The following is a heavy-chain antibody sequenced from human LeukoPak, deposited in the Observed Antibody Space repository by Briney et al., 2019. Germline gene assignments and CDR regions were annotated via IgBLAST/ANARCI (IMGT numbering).Heavy chain of an antibody. CDR3: ARGEGSSIDY. CDR2: INTDSGGT. D-gene: IGHD6-13*01. Sequence: ASVKVSCKASGYTFTDYYMHWVRQAPGQGLEWMVWINTDSGGTNYAQKFQGRVTMTIDTSISTAYLELIRLTSDDTAVYYCARGEGSSIDYWGQGTLVTVSS. V-gene: IGHV1-2*02. CDR1: GYTFTDYY. J-gene: IGHJ4*02.